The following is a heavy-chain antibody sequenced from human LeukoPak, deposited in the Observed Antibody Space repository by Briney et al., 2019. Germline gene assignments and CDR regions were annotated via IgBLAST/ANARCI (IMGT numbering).Heavy chain of an antibody. CDR1: GGSISSGDYY. V-gene: IGHV4-30-4*08. CDR2: IYYSGST. D-gene: IGHD3-22*01. Sequence: SETLSLTCTVSGGSISSGDYYWSWIRQPPGKGLEWVVYIYYSGSTYYNPSLKSLVTTSVDTSNNQFSLKLSSVTAADTAVYYCASSTTYCYDSSGSDLDYWGQGTLVTVSS. J-gene: IGHJ4*02. CDR3: ASSTTYCYDSSGSDLDY.